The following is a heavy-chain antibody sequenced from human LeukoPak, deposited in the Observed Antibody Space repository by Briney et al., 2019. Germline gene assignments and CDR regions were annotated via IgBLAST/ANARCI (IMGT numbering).Heavy chain of an antibody. D-gene: IGHD2-15*01. CDR2: INHSGST. CDR3: ARAKMVAATIDFDY. Sequence: PSETLSLTCAVYGGSFSGYYWSWIRQPPGKGLEWIGEINHSGSTNYNPSLKSRVTISVDTSKNQFSLKLSSVTAADTAVYYCARAKMVAATIDFDYWGQGTLVTASS. J-gene: IGHJ4*02. CDR1: GGSFSGYY. V-gene: IGHV4-34*01.